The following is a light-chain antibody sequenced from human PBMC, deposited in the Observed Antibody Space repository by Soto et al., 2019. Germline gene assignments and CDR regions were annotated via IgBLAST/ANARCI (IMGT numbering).Light chain of an antibody. J-gene: IGKJ1*01. V-gene: IGKV1-6*01. Sequence: AIQMTQSPSSLSASLGDRLAISCRASQDIRNTLAWYQQKPGEAPKLLIFAASNLQSGVPSRFSGSGSVTDFTLAITGLQPEDFATYYCLQYYNFSWTFGQGTKVDIK. CDR3: LQYYNFSWT. CDR2: AAS. CDR1: QDIRNT.